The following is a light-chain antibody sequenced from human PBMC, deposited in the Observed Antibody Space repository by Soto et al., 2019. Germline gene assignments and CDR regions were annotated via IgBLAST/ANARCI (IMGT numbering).Light chain of an antibody. CDR1: QSVSSSY. J-gene: IGKJ5*01. Sequence: EIVLTQSPGTLSLSSGERGTLSCSSIQSVSSSYLVWYQQKPGQAPRLLIYGASSRATGIPDRFSGSGSGTDFTLTISRLEPEDFAVYYCQQYGSSPPITFGQGTRLEIK. V-gene: IGKV3-20*01. CDR3: QQYGSSPPIT. CDR2: GAS.